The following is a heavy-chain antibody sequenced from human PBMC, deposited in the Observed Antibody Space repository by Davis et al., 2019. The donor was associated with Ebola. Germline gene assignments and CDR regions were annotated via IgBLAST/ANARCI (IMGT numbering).Heavy chain of an antibody. CDR3: AKSGLSFGVVKYHYGMDV. CDR1: GFIFRNYV. D-gene: IGHD3-3*01. V-gene: IGHV3-23*01. J-gene: IGHJ6*04. Sequence: GESLKISCETSGFIFRNYVMSWVRQAPGKGLEWVSAISGSGGNTYYADSVKGRFTISRDNSKKTLYLQMNSLRAEDTAVYYCAKSGLSFGVVKYHYGMDVWGKGTTVTVSS. CDR2: ISGSGGNT.